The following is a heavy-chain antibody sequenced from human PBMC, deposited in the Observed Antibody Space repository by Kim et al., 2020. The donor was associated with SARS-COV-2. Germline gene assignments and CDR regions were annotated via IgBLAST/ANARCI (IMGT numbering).Heavy chain of an antibody. CDR2: IDHSGNT. J-gene: IGHJ6*03. Sequence: SETLSLTCAVYGATFSGYYWSFIRQPPGEGLQWIGEIDHSGNTKYNASLKSRVRFSEDTSKNQFSLKLSFVTAADTATYFCARGIYHGYYMDVWGEGTTVIVSS. D-gene: IGHD5-12*01. CDR3: ARGIYHGYYMDV. CDR1: GATFSGYY. V-gene: IGHV4-34*01.